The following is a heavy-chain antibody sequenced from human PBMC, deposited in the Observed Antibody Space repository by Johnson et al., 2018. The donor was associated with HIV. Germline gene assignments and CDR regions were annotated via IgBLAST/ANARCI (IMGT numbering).Heavy chain of an antibody. D-gene: IGHD5-18*01. Sequence: VQLVESGGGLVQPGGSLRLSCAASGFSFSSYAMHWVRQAPGKGLEWVANIKQDGGEKYYVDSVKGRFTISRDNAKKSLHLQMNSLRAEDTAVYYCARESRYSDGCGDDAFDGWGQGTMVTVSS. V-gene: IGHV3-7*05. CDR2: IKQDGGEK. CDR3: ARESRYSDGCGDDAFDG. J-gene: IGHJ3*01. CDR1: GFSFSSYA.